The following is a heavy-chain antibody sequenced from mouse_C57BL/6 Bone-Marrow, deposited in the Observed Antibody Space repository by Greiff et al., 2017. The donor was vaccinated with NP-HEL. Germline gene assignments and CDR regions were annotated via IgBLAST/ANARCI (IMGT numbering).Heavy chain of an antibody. CDR3: ARALYGYDWFAY. V-gene: IGHV3-6*01. Sequence: EVQLVESGPGLVKPSQSLSLTCSVTGYSITSGYYWNWIRQFPGNKLEWMGYISYDGRNNYNPSLKNLISITRDTSKNQFFLKLNSVTTEDTATYYCARALYGYDWFAYWGQGTLVTVSA. D-gene: IGHD2-2*01. J-gene: IGHJ3*01. CDR1: GYSITSGYY. CDR2: ISYDGRN.